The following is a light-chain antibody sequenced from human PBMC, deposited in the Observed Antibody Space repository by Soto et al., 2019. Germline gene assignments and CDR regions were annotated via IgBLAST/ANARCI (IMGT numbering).Light chain of an antibody. CDR3: QQSYSTPHLT. V-gene: IGKV1-39*01. CDR1: QSISSY. J-gene: IGKJ4*01. Sequence: DIQMTQSPSSLSASVGDRVTITCRASQSISSYLNWYQQKPGKAPKLLIYAASSLQSGVPSRFSGRGSGTDFTLTIISLQPEDFATYYCQQSYSTPHLTFGGGTKVEIK. CDR2: AAS.